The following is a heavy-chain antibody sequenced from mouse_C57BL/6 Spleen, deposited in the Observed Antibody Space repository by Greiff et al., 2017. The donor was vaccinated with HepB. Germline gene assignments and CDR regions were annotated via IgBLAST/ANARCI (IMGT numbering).Heavy chain of an antibody. CDR2: ISSGGSYT. CDR3: ARHGDYYGSSHWYFDV. V-gene: IGHV5-6*01. Sequence: EVQRVESGGDLVKPGGSLKLSCAASGFTFSSYGMSWVRQTPDKRLEWVATISSGGSYTYYPDSVKGRFTISRDNAKNTLYLQMSSLKSEDTAMYYCARHGDYYGSSHWYFDVWGTGTTVTVSS. D-gene: IGHD1-1*01. J-gene: IGHJ1*03. CDR1: GFTFSSYG.